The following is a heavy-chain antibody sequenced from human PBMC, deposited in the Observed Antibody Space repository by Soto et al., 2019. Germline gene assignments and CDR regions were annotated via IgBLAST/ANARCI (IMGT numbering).Heavy chain of an antibody. V-gene: IGHV3-30-3*01. Sequence: GGSLRLSCAASGFTFSSYAMHWVRQAPGKGLEWVAVISYDGSNKYYADSVKGRFTISRDNSKNTLYLQMNSLRAEDTAVYYCAQTIAAAGDYYYYYGMDVWGQGTTVTVSS. CDR3: AQTIAAAGDYYYYYGMDV. J-gene: IGHJ6*02. CDR1: GFTFSSYA. CDR2: ISYDGSNK. D-gene: IGHD6-13*01.